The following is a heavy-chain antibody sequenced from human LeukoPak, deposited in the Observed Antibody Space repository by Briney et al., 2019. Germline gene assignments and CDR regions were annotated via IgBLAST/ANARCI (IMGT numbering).Heavy chain of an antibody. J-gene: IGHJ5*02. Sequence: GASVKISCKASGYTFTSYYIHWVRQAPGQGPEWMGLINPSGGNTNYAQKFQGRVTMTRDMSTSTVYMELSSLTSEDTAVYSCARALPHRRLMDTTMNQHWFDPWGQGTLVTVSS. CDR1: GYTFTSYY. D-gene: IGHD5-18*01. V-gene: IGHV1-46*01. CDR2: INPSGGNT. CDR3: ARALPHRRLMDTTMNQHWFDP.